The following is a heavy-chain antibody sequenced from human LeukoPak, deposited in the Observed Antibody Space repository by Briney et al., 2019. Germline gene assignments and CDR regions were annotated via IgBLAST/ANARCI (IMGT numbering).Heavy chain of an antibody. Sequence: GGSLRLSCAASGFTFSNAWMSWVRQAPGKGLEWVGRIKSKTDGGTTDYAAPVKGRFTISRDDSKNTLYLQMNSLKTEDTAVYYCTTDKFMRAAAVYFDYWGQGTLVTVSS. V-gene: IGHV3-15*01. CDR2: IKSKTDGGTT. CDR1: GFTFSNAW. CDR3: TTDKFMRAAAVYFDY. J-gene: IGHJ4*02. D-gene: IGHD6-13*01.